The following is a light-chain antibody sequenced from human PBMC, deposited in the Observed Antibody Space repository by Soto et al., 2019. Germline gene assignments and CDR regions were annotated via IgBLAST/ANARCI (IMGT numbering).Light chain of an antibody. CDR2: DDD. CDR1: SSNIGGNS. CDR3: GSWDSSLSAYV. J-gene: IGLJ1*01. V-gene: IGLV1-51*01. Sequence: QSVMSQPPSVSAAPGQRVTISCSGSSSNIGGNSVSWYQQLPGTAPKLLIYDDDQRPSGIPDRFSGSKSGTSATLGITGFQTGDEADCYCGSWDSSLSAYVFGTGTKLTVL.